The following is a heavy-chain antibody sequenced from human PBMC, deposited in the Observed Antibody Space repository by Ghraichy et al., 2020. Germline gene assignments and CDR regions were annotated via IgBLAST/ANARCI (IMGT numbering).Heavy chain of an antibody. CDR3: ARRSGYDTDHFDY. J-gene: IGHJ4*02. V-gene: IGHV3-23*01. CDR2: LGGSGTGT. D-gene: IGHD5-12*01. CDR1: GFTFSNHA. Sequence: LSLTCVASGFTFSNHALSWVRQAPGEGLEWVAGLGGSGTGTHYADSVRGRFTISRDNSKNTLSLQMSSLRVEDTALYYCARRSGYDTDHFDYWGQGTLVTVSS.